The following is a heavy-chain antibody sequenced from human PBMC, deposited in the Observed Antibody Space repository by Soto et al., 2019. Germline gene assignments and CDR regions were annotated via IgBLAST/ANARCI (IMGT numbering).Heavy chain of an antibody. CDR3: AKVGYCSGGSCYREDYYFDY. Sequence: ASVKLSCKASGYTFTSYYMHWVRQAPGQGLEWMGIINPSGGSTSYAQKFQGRVTMTRDTSTSTVYMELSSLRSEDTAVYYCAKVGYCSGGSCYREDYYFDYWGQGTLVTVSS. V-gene: IGHV1-46*03. J-gene: IGHJ4*02. D-gene: IGHD2-15*01. CDR2: INPSGGST. CDR1: GYTFTSYY.